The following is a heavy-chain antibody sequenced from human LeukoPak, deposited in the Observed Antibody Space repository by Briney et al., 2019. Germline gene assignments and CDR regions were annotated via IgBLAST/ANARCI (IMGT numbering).Heavy chain of an antibody. Sequence: PSETLSLTCTVSGGSISSYYWSWIRQPPGKGLEWIGYIYYSGSTNYNPSLKSRVTISVDTSKNQFSLKLSSATAADTAVYYCARAPTARNWFDPWGQGTLVTVSS. V-gene: IGHV4-59*01. CDR3: ARAPTARNWFDP. CDR1: GGSISSYY. J-gene: IGHJ5*02. CDR2: IYYSGST.